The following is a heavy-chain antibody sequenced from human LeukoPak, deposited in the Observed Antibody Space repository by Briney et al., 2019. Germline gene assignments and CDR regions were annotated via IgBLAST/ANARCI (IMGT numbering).Heavy chain of an antibody. CDR1: GFTFSNYW. J-gene: IGHJ4*02. V-gene: IGHV3-7*03. Sequence: GGSLRLSCAASGFTFSNYWLNWVRQAPGKGLEWVANIKEGGSEKYYLDSGKGRFTISRDNAKNSLFLQMNSLRAEDTAVYYCARTLRGGGALDYWGQGTLVTVSS. D-gene: IGHD3-16*01. CDR2: IKEGGSEK. CDR3: ARTLRGGGALDY.